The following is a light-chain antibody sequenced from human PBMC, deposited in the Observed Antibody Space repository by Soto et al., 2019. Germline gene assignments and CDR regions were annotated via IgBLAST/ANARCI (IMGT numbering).Light chain of an antibody. Sequence: AIQMTQSPSSLSASVGDRVTITCRASQAIRSDLAWYQQKPGMAPKFLIFAASNLQRGVPARFSGSGSGTEFTLTISSLQPEDFATYYCLQLYNYPRTFGQGTKV. CDR2: AAS. CDR1: QAIRSD. V-gene: IGKV1-6*01. J-gene: IGKJ1*01. CDR3: LQLYNYPRT.